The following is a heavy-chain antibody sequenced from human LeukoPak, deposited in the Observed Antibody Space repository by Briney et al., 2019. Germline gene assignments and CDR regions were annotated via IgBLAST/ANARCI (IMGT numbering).Heavy chain of an antibody. D-gene: IGHD5-18*01. CDR1: GGSISSYY. V-gene: IGHV4-59*12. CDR2: IYYSGST. Sequence: SETLSLTCTVSGGSISSYYWSWIRQPPGKGLEWIGYIYYSGSTNYNPSLRSRVAMSVDTSKNQFSLKLSSVTAADTAVYYCARGGYSYGHDYYYMAVWGKGTTVTISS. J-gene: IGHJ6*03. CDR3: ARGGYSYGHDYYYMAV.